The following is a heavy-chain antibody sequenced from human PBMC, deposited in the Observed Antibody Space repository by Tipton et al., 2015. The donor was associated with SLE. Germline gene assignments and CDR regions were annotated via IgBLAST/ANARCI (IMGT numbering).Heavy chain of an antibody. J-gene: IGHJ3*02. Sequence: SLRLSCAASGFTFSSYAMHWVRQAPGKGLEWVAVISYDGSNKYYADSVKGRFTISRDNSKNTLYLQMNSLRAEDTAVYYCARAGGYSISNAFDIWGRGTMVTVSS. V-gene: IGHV3-30-3*01. CDR1: GFTFSSYA. CDR2: ISYDGSNK. CDR3: ARAGGYSISNAFDI. D-gene: IGHD3-22*01.